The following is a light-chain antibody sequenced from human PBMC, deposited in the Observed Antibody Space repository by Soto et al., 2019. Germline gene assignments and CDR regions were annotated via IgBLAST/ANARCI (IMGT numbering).Light chain of an antibody. V-gene: IGLV1-51*01. J-gene: IGLJ1*01. CDR1: SSNIGNNY. CDR3: GTWDSSLSAFV. CDR2: DNN. Sequence: QSVLTQPPSVSAAPRQKVTISCSGSSSNIGNNYVSWYQQLPGTAPKLLIYDNNERPSGIPDRFSGSKSGTSATLGITGLQTGDEADYYCGTWDSSLSAFVLGTGTKVTVL.